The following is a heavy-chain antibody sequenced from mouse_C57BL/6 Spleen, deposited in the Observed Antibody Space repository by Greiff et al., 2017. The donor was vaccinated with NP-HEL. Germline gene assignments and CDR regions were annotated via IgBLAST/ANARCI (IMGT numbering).Heavy chain of an antibody. V-gene: IGHV1-55*01. J-gene: IGHJ4*01. CDR2: IYPGSGST. CDR3: AYYYGSLYAMDY. D-gene: IGHD1-1*01. CDR1: GYTFTSYW. Sequence: QVQLQQSGAELVKPGASVKMSCKASGYTFTSYWITWVKQRPGQGLEWIGDIYPGSGSTNYNEKFKSKATLTVDTSSSTAYMQLSSLTSEDSAVYYCAYYYGSLYAMDYWGQGTSVTVSS.